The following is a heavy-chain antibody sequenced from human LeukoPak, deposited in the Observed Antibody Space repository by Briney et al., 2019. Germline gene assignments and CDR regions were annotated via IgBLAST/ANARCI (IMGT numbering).Heavy chain of an antibody. CDR2: IRYDGSNK. J-gene: IGHJ4*02. D-gene: IGHD3-10*01. Sequence: GGSLRLSCAASGFTFSSYGMHWVRQAPGKGLEWVAFIRYDGSNKYYADSVKGRFTISRDNSKNTLYLQMNSLRAEDTAVYYCARDSSMVRGVIKPEDGYWGQGTLVTVSS. CDR3: ARDSSMVRGVIKPEDGY. CDR1: GFTFSSYG. V-gene: IGHV3-30*02.